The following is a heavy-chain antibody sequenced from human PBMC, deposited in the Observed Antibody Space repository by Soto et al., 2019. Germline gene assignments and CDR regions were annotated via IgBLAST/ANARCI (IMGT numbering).Heavy chain of an antibody. J-gene: IGHJ4*02. CDR3: ATARWFGELLIDY. CDR2: ISGSGGST. D-gene: IGHD3-10*01. Sequence: PVGSLRLSCAASGFTFSSYAMSWVRQAPGKGLEWVSAISGSGGSTYYADSVKGRFTISRDNSKNTLYLQMNSLRAEDTAVYYCATARWFGELLIDYWGQGTLVTVSS. CDR1: GFTFSSYA. V-gene: IGHV3-23*01.